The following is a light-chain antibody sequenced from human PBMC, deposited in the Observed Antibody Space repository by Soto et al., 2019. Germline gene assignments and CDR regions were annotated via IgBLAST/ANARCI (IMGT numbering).Light chain of an antibody. Sequence: DIQMTQSPSSLSASVGDRVTITCQASQDISNYLNWYQQKPGKAPKLLIYDASIRETGVPSRFSGSGSGTDFTFTISSLQPEDIATYYCQQSYTSPHTFGQGTKLEIK. J-gene: IGKJ2*01. CDR2: DAS. CDR1: QDISNY. V-gene: IGKV1-33*01. CDR3: QQSYTSPHT.